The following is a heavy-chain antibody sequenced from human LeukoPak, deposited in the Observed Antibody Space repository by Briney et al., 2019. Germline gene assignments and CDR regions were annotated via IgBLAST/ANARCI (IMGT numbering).Heavy chain of an antibody. CDR3: ARGRGSGWPFDY. Sequence: PGGSLRLSCAASEFTFSNYAMNWVRQAPGKGLEWVSGISGGGGSTYYADSVKGRFTISRDSSKNTLYLQMNSLRAEDTAVYYCARGRGSGWPFDYWGQGTLVTVSS. CDR2: ISGGGGST. J-gene: IGHJ4*02. CDR1: EFTFSNYA. V-gene: IGHV3-23*01. D-gene: IGHD6-19*01.